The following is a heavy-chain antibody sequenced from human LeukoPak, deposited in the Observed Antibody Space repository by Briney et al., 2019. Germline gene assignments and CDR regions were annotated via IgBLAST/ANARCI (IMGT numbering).Heavy chain of an antibody. CDR1: GYTFAGYY. J-gene: IGHJ5*02. Sequence: ASVKVSCKASGYTFAGYYMHWVRQAPGQGLEWMGWINPNSGGTNYAQKFQGRVTMTRDTSISTAYMELSRLRSDDTAVYYCGRVGYSLGWFDPWGQGTLVTVSS. D-gene: IGHD5-18*01. V-gene: IGHV1-2*02. CDR2: INPNSGGT. CDR3: GRVGYSLGWFDP.